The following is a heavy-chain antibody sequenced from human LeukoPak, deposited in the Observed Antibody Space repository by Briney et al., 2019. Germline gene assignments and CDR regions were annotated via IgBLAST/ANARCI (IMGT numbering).Heavy chain of an antibody. Sequence: GGSLRLSCAASGFTFSNAWMSWVRETPGKGLEWVGRIKSKTGGGTTDYAAPVKGRFTISRDDSKNTLYLQMNSLKTEDTAVYYCARALYRQHIVVVNAKNYWYFDLWGRGTLVTVSS. CDR2: IKSKTGGGTT. D-gene: IGHD2-21*01. CDR1: GFTFSNAW. CDR3: ARALYRQHIVVVNAKNYWYFDL. J-gene: IGHJ2*01. V-gene: IGHV3-15*01.